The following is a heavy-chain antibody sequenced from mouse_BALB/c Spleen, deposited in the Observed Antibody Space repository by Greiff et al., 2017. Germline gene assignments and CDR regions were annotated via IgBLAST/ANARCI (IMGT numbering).Heavy chain of an antibody. CDR3: TRSGTYYRYDDAAWFAY. CDR2: IRLKSNNYAT. CDR1: GFTFSNYW. D-gene: IGHD2-14*01. J-gene: IGHJ3*01. Sequence: EVHLVESGGGLVQPGGSMKLSCVASGFTFSNYWMYWVRQSPEKGLEWVAEIRLKSNNYATHYAESVKGRFTISRDDSKSSVYLQMNNLRAEDTGVYYCTRSGTYYRYDDAAWFAYWGQGTLVTVSA. V-gene: IGHV6-6*02.